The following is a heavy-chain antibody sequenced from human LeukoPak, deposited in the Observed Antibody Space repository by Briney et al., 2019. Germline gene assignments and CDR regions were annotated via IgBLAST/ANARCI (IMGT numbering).Heavy chain of an antibody. Sequence: SETLSLTCTVSGGSISIYYWNWIRQPAGKGLDWIGRIFTSGITNYNPSLKSRVTMSVDTSKNQFSLNLSSVIAADTAIYYCARETSGTYYNPLGYMDVWGKGTTVTVSS. CDR1: GGSISIYY. CDR3: ARETSGTYYNPLGYMDV. J-gene: IGHJ6*03. V-gene: IGHV4-4*07. CDR2: IFTSGIT. D-gene: IGHD3-10*01.